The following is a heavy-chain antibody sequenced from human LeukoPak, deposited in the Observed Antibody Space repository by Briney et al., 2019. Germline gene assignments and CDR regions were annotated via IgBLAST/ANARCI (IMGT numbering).Heavy chain of an antibody. J-gene: IGHJ5*02. CDR1: GGSISGYY. V-gene: IGHV4-59*08. D-gene: IGHD3-22*01. CDR2: IYYSGST. CDR3: ARHTDSSGDYDP. Sequence: SETLFLTCTVSGGSISGYYWSWIRQPPGKGLEWIGYIYYSGSTNYNPSLKSRVTISLDTSKNQFSLKLSSVTAADTAVYYCARHTDSSGDYDPWGQGTLVTVSS.